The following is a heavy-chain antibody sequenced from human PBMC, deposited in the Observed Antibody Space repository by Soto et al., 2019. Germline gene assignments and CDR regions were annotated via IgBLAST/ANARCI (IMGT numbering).Heavy chain of an antibody. CDR1: GFTFSSYA. D-gene: IGHD3-10*01. V-gene: IGHV3-23*01. CDR2: ISGSGGNT. Sequence: GGSLRLSCAASGFTFSSYAMSWVRQAPGKGLEWVAVISGSGGNTYYADSGKGRFTISRDNSKNTLYLQMNSLRAEDTAVYYCAKDKGFTMVRGVITKASFDYWGQGTLVTVSS. CDR3: AKDKGFTMVRGVITKASFDY. J-gene: IGHJ4*02.